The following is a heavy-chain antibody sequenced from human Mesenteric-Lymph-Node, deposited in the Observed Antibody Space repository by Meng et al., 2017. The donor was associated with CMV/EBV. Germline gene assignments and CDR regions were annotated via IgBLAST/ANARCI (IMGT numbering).Heavy chain of an antibody. CDR2: IRYDGSNK. CDR3: AKDRGVGAGFDY. CDR1: GFTFSSYG. V-gene: IGHV3-30*02. Sequence: GGSLRLSCAASGFTFSSYGMHWVRQAPGKGLEWVAFIRYDGSNKYYADSVKGRFTISRGNSKNTLYLQMNSLRAEDTAVYYCAKDRGVGAGFDYWGQGTLVTVSS. D-gene: IGHD1-26*01. J-gene: IGHJ4*02.